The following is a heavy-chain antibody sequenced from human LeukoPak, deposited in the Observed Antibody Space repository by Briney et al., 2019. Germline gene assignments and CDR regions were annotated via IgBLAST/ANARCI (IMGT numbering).Heavy chain of an antibody. CDR1: GGSLSGYY. V-gene: IGHV4-59*08. CDR3: ARVRSGYFLDY. J-gene: IGHJ4*02. CDR2: IYYSGST. D-gene: IGHD3-22*01. Sequence: TPQTLSLTCAVSGGSLSGYYWSWIRQTPRKGLEWIGYIYYSGSTTYNPSLKRRDSISIDTSKNQFSLKLNSLPAADTAVNYCARVRSGYFLDYWGQGTLVTVSS.